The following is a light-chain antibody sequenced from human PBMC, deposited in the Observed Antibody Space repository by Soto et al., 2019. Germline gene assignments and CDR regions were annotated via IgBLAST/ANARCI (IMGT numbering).Light chain of an antibody. CDR2: GAS. CDR3: QQYGSSPIT. CDR1: QSVSSSY. J-gene: IGKJ5*01. V-gene: IGKV3-20*01. Sequence: EILLTQSSGTLSQSPLQRPTLSCRASQSVSSSYLAWYQQKPGQAPRLLIYGASSRATGIPDRFSGSGSGTDFTLTISRLEPEDFAVYYCQQYGSSPITVGQGTRLEIK.